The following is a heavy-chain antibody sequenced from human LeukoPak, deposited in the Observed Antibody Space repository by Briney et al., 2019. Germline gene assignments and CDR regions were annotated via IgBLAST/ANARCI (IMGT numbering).Heavy chain of an antibody. Sequence: ASVKVSSKVSGYTLTELSMHWVRQAPGKGLEWMGGFDPEDGETIYAQKFQGRVTMTEDTSTDTAYMELSSLRSEDTAVYYCATLTASYYGSGSYGHYWGQGTLVTVSS. D-gene: IGHD3-10*01. V-gene: IGHV1-24*01. CDR3: ATLTASYYGSGSYGHY. J-gene: IGHJ4*02. CDR2: FDPEDGET. CDR1: GYTLTELS.